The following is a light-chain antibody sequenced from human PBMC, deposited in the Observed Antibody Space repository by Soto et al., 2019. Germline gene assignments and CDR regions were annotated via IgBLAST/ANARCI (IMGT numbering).Light chain of an antibody. V-gene: IGLV2-8*01. CDR3: SSYAASNNLGV. CDR2: EVS. CDR1: SSDVGGYNY. Sequence: QSALTQPPSASGSPGQSVTISCIGTSSDVGGYNYVSWYQQHPGKAPKLMIYEVSNRPSGVPARFSGSKSGNTASLTVSGLQAEDEADYYCSSYAASNNLGVFGGGTKLTVL. J-gene: IGLJ2*01.